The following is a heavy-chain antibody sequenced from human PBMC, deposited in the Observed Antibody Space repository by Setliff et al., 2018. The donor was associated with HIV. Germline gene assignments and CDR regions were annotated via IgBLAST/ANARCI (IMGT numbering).Heavy chain of an antibody. CDR2: ISAYNGNT. D-gene: IGHD3-9*01. J-gene: IGHJ4*02. Sequence: ASVKVSCKASGYTFISYGITWVRQAPGQGLEWMGWISAYNGNTNYAQKLQGRVTMTTDTSTSTAYMELRSLRSDETAVYYCARVGGPYYDLLTGYYGAVDYWGQGTLVTVSS. CDR1: GYTFISYG. V-gene: IGHV1-18*01. CDR3: ARVGGPYYDLLTGYYGAVDY.